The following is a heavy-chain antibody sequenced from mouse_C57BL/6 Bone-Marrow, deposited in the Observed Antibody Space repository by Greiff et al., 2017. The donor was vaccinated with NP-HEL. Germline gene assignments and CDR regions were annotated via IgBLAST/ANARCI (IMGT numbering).Heavy chain of an antibody. Sequence: EVQLQESGGDLVKPGGSLKLSCAASGFTFSSYGMSWVRQTPDKRLEWVATISSGGSYTYYPDSVKGRFTISRDNAKNTLYLQMSSLNAEDTAMYYCARHGYDLYYAMDYWGQGTSVTVSS. D-gene: IGHD2-2*01. CDR2: ISSGGSYT. CDR1: GFTFSSYG. V-gene: IGHV5-6*01. CDR3: ARHGYDLYYAMDY. J-gene: IGHJ4*01.